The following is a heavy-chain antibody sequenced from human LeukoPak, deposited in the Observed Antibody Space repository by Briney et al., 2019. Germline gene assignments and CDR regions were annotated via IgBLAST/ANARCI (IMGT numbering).Heavy chain of an antibody. D-gene: IGHD4-23*01. CDR2: IYPGDSDT. CDR3: ARGNYYYYYYMDV. CDR1: GYSFTSYW. Sequence: GESLKISCKGSGYSFTSYWIGWLRQMPGKGLEWMGIIYPGDSDTRYSPSFQGQVTISADKTISTAYLQWSSLKASDTAMYYCARGNYYYYYYMDVWGKGTTVTVSS. V-gene: IGHV5-51*01. J-gene: IGHJ6*03.